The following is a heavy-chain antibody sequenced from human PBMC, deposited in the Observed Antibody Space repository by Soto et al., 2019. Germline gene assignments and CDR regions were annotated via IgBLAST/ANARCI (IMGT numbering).Heavy chain of an antibody. J-gene: IGHJ4*02. CDR3: ISNVDTAMVTFDY. Sequence: QVQLVQSGAEVKKPGSSVKVSCKASGGTFSSYAISWVRQAPGQGLEWMGGIIPIFGTANYAQKFQGRVTXTXDXXTSTAYMELSSLRSEDTAVYYCISNVDTAMVTFDYWGQGTLVTVSS. D-gene: IGHD5-18*01. V-gene: IGHV1-69*05. CDR1: GGTFSSYA. CDR2: IIPIFGTA.